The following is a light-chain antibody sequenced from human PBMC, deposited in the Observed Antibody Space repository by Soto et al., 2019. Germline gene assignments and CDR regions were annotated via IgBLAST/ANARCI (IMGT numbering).Light chain of an antibody. CDR2: SNN. CDR3: AAWDDSLNGYV. CDR1: SSNIGSNT. Sequence: QSVLTQPPSASGTPGQRVTISCSGSSSNIGSNTVNWYRQLPGTAPKLLIYSNNQRPSGVPDRFSGSKSGTSASLAISGLQSEDEADYYSAAWDDSLNGYVFGTGTKVTVL. V-gene: IGLV1-44*01. J-gene: IGLJ1*01.